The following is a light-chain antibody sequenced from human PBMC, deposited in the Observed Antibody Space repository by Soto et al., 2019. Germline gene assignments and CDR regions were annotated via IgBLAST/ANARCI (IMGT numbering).Light chain of an antibody. Sequence: EIVLTQSPGTLSLSPGERASLSCRASQSVSSTYLAWYQQKPGQAPRLLIYATSTRATGIPDRFSGSGSGTDFTLTISRVEPEDFAVYYCQQYGSSLWTFGQGTKVEIK. CDR1: QSVSSTY. CDR2: ATS. V-gene: IGKV3-20*01. CDR3: QQYGSSLWT. J-gene: IGKJ1*01.